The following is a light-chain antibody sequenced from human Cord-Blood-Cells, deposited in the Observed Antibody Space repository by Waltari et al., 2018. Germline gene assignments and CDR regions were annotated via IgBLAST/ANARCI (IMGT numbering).Light chain of an antibody. CDR1: QDISNY. CDR3: QQYDNLPGIT. J-gene: IGKJ5*01. CDR2: DAS. V-gene: IGKV1-33*01. Sequence: DIQMTQSPSSLSASVGDRVTITYQASQDISNYLNWYQQKPGKAPKLLIYDASNLETGVPSRFSGSGSGTDFTFTISSLQPEDIATYYCQQYDNLPGITFGQGTRLEIK.